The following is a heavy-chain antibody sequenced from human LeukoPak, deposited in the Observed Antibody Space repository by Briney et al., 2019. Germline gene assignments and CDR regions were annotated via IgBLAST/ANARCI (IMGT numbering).Heavy chain of an antibody. V-gene: IGHV4-31*03. CDR2: IYYSGST. Sequence: SQTLSLTCTVSGGSISSGGYYWSWIRQHPGKGLEWIGYIYYSGSTYYNPSLKSRVTISVDTSKNQFSLKLSSVTAADTAVYYCARGSYYDFWSGYGPYYFDYWGQGTLVTVPS. CDR3: ARGSYYDFWSGYGPYYFDY. D-gene: IGHD3-3*01. J-gene: IGHJ4*02. CDR1: GGSISSGGYY.